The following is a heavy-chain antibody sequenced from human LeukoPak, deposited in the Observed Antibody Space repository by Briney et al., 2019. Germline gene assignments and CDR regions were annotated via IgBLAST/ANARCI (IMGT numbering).Heavy chain of an antibody. V-gene: IGHV4-39*01. CDR1: GGSISSSSYY. CDR3: ARGQSGSYYPYYYYYMDV. D-gene: IGHD1-26*01. CDR2: IYYSGST. J-gene: IGHJ6*03. Sequence: SETLSLTCTVSGGSISSSSYYWGWIRQPPGKVLEWIGSIYYSGSTYYNPSLKSRVTISVDTSKNQFSLKLSSVTAADTAVYYCARGQSGSYYPYYYYYMDVWGKGTTVTVSS.